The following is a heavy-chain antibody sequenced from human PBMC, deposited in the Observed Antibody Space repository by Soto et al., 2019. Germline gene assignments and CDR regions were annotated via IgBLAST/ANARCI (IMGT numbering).Heavy chain of an antibody. CDR3: AKGFYGDYYFDY. CDR1: GFTFSSYG. D-gene: IGHD4-17*01. V-gene: IGHV3-30*18. Sequence: GGSLRLSCAASGFTFSSYGMHWVRQAPGKGLEWVAVISYDGSNKYYADSVKGRSTISRDNSKNTLYLQMNSLRAEDTAVYYCAKGFYGDYYFDYWGQGTLVTVSS. J-gene: IGHJ4*02. CDR2: ISYDGSNK.